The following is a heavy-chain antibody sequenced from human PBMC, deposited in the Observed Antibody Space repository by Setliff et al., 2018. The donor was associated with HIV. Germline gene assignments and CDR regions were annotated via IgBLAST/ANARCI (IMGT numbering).Heavy chain of an antibody. D-gene: IGHD5-18*01. CDR3: ARGRGYSYGYFDY. CDR2: IFYSGST. CDR1: GGSVSTGNYY. V-gene: IGHV4-61*01. Sequence: SETLSLTCTVSGGSVSTGNYYWNWIRLPPGKGLEWIGYIFYSGSTYYNPSLKSRVTISVDTSKNQFSLKLTSMTAADTAVYYCARGRGYSYGYFDYWGQGTLVTVSS. J-gene: IGHJ4*02.